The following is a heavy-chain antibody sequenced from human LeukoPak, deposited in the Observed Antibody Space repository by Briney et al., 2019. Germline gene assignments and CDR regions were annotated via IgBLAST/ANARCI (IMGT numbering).Heavy chain of an antibody. J-gene: IGHJ4*02. V-gene: IGHV3-23*01. Sequence: GGSLRLSCAVSGLTFSNYAMSWVRQAPGKGLEWVSAISGSGGSTYYADSVKGRFTISRDNSKNTLYLQMNSLRAEDTAVYYCAKGRFWSGYYTQGYWGQGTLVTVSS. CDR2: ISGSGGST. D-gene: IGHD3-3*01. CDR1: GLTFSNYA. CDR3: AKGRFWSGYYTQGY.